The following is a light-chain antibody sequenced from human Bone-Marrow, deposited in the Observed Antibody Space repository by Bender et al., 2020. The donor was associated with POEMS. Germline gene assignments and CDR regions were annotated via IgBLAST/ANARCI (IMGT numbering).Light chain of an antibody. V-gene: IGLV1-36*01. Sequence: QSVLTQPPSVSEAPRQRVTISCSGSSSNIGNNAVNWYQQLPGKAPKLLIYYDDLLPSGVSDRFSGSKSGTSASLAISDIQSEDEGDYYCSSWDDSLSGWVFGGGTKLTVL. J-gene: IGLJ3*02. CDR2: YDD. CDR3: SSWDDSLSGWV. CDR1: SSNIGNNA.